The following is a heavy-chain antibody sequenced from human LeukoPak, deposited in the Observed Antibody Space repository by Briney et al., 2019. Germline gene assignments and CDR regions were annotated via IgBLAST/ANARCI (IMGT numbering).Heavy chain of an antibody. CDR2: ISAYNGNT. CDR1: GYTFTSYG. Sequence: ASVKVSCKASGYTFTSYGISWVRQAPGQGLEWMGWISAYNGNTNYAQKLQGRVTMTTDTSTSTAYMELRSLRSYLTALYYCARDQDSSGYYPGPTDYWGQGTLVTVSS. D-gene: IGHD3-22*01. CDR3: ARDQDSSGYYPGPTDY. J-gene: IGHJ4*02. V-gene: IGHV1-18*01.